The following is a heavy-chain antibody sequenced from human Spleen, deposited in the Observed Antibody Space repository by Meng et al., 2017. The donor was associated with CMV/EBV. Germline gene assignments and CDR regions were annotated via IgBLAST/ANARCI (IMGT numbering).Heavy chain of an antibody. CDR2: ISSDGTTK. CDR3: AREGRPAVRADFDW. CDR1: GFTFSSNA. D-gene: IGHD4-23*01. Sequence: GESLKISCTASGFTFSSNAMHWVRQAPGKGLEWVALISSDGTTKYYADSVKGRFTISRDNSKNTLYLQMNSLRAEDTAVYYCAREGRPAVRADFDWWGQGSLVTVSS. V-gene: IGHV3-30*04. J-gene: IGHJ4*02.